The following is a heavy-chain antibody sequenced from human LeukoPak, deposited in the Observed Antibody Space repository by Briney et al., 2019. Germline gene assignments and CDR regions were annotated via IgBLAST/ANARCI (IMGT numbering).Heavy chain of an antibody. CDR3: ARCMVRGVLAFDY. CDR2: IYYSGST. D-gene: IGHD3-10*01. CDR1: GGSISSSSYY. V-gene: IGHV4-39*07. J-gene: IGHJ4*02. Sequence: PSETLSLTCTVSGGSISSSSYYWGWIRQPPGKGLEWIGSIYYSGSTYYNPSLKSRVTISVDTSKNQFSLKLSSVTAADTAVYYCARCMVRGVLAFDYWGQGTLVTVSS.